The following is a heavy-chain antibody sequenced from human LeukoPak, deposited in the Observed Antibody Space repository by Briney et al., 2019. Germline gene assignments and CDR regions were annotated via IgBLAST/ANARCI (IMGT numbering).Heavy chain of an antibody. CDR3: ARVVVVPAAMWFDS. CDR1: GGTFSSYA. V-gene: IGHV1-69*04. D-gene: IGHD2-2*01. CDR2: IIPILGIA. Sequence: SSVKVSCKASGGTFSSYAISWVRQAPGQGLEWMGRIIPILGIANYAQKFQGRVTITADKSTSTAYMELSSLRSEDTAVYYCARVVVVPAAMWFDSWGQGTLVTVSS. J-gene: IGHJ5*01.